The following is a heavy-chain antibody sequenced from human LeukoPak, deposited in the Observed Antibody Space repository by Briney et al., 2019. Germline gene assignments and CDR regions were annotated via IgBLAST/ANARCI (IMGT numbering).Heavy chain of an antibody. J-gene: IGHJ4*02. Sequence: ASVKVSCKASGYTFTSYGISWVRQAPGQGLEWMGWISAYNGNTNYAQKLQGRVTMTTDTSTSTAYMELRSLRSDDTAVYYCARSYDYNIVVMVAAPGPFWDYWGQGTLVTVSS. V-gene: IGHV1-18*04. CDR3: ARSYDYNIVVMVAAPGPFWDY. CDR2: ISAYNGNT. D-gene: IGHD2-15*01. CDR1: GYTFTSYG.